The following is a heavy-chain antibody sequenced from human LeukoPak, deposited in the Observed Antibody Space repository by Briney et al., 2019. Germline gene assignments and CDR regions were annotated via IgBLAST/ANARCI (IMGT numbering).Heavy chain of an antibody. CDR2: ISGSSGII. Sequence: GGSLRLSCAASGFNFRDYEMNWVRQAPGKGLEWLSYISGSSGIIYYADSVKGRFSISRDNAKNSLYLQMNSLGAEDTAIYYCTRDSFFDGNYRPDYFDCWGQGTLVTVSS. D-gene: IGHD4-11*01. CDR3: TRDSFFDGNYRPDYFDC. J-gene: IGHJ4*02. CDR1: GFNFRDYE. V-gene: IGHV3-48*03.